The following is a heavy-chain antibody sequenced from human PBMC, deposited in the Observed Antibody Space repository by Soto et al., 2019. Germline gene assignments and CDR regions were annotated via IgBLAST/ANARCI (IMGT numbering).Heavy chain of an antibody. J-gene: IGHJ5*02. V-gene: IGHV4-59*01. CDR1: GGSISSYY. CDR2: IYYSGST. CDR3: TRESRPPRHNWFEP. Sequence: SETLSLTCTVSGGSISSYYWSWIRQPPGKGLEWIGYIYYSGSTNYNPSLKSRVTISGDTSKKQFYLRLSSVTAADTAVYYCTRESRPPRHNWFEPWGQGTLVTVSS.